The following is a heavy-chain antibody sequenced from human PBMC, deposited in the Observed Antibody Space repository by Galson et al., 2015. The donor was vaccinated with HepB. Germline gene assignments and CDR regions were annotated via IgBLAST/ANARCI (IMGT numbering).Heavy chain of an antibody. J-gene: IGHJ4*02. Sequence: SLRLSCAASGFTFSSYAMSWVRQAPGMGLEWVSAISGSGGSTYYADSVKGRFTISRDNSKNTLYLQMNSLRAEDTAVYYCAKDGVVPAAMSWYSTGEFDYWGQGTLVTVSS. D-gene: IGHD2-2*01. V-gene: IGHV3-23*01. CDR2: ISGSGGST. CDR1: GFTFSSYA. CDR3: AKDGVVPAAMSWYSTGEFDY.